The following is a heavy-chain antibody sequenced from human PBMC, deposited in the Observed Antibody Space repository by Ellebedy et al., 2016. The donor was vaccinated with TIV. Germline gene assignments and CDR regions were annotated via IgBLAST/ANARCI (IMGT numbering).Heavy chain of an antibody. CDR1: GVTFNTYA. CDR2: IIPILGMT. J-gene: IGHJ5*01. V-gene: IGHV1-69*04. CDR3: ATDSSRGDAVFDF. Sequence: ASVKVSCKASGVTFNTYAFTWVRQAPGRGLESMGRIIPILGMTNYAPKFQGRLTITADRYTTTAYMELSSLPFEDTAIYYCATDSSRGDAVFDFWGQGTLVTVPS. D-gene: IGHD3-22*01.